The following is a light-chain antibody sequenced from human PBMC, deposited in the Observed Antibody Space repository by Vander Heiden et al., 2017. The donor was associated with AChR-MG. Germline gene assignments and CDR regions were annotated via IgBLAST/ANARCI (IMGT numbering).Light chain of an antibody. CDR2: STN. V-gene: IGLV1-44*01. CDR3: ATWDDSLSAQV. CDR1: GSNIGSNA. Sequence: QSVLTQAPSASGTPGQRVTISCPGAGSNIGSNAVHWYQQLPGTAPKLLIYSTNQRPSGVPDRFSGSRSGTSASLAISGLQSEDEADYYCATWDDSLSAQVFGGGTKLTVL. J-gene: IGLJ2*01.